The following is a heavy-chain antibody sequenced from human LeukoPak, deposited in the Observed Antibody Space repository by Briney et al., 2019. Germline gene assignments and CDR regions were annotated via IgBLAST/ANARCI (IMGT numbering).Heavy chain of an antibody. CDR2: ITYSGGT. CDR1: GGSISSYY. D-gene: IGHD3-22*01. Sequence: SETLSLTCTVSGGSISSYYWSWIRQPPGKGLEWIGFITYSGGTNYNPSLQSRVTLSVDTSKNQFSLKLSSVTAADTAVYHCAREGGYYDSSGYFAYWGQGTLVTVSS. V-gene: IGHV4-59*01. CDR3: AREGGYYDSSGYFAY. J-gene: IGHJ4*02.